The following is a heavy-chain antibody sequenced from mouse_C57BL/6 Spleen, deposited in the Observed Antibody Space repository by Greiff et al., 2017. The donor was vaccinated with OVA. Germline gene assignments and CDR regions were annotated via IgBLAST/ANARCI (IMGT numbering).Heavy chain of an antibody. CDR2: INPNNGGT. CDR1: GYTFTDYY. Sequence: EVQLHQSGPELVKPGASVKISCKASGYTFTDYYMNWVKQSHGKSLEWIGDINPNNGGTSYNQKFKGKATLTVDKSSSTAYMELRSLTSEDSAVYYCARYGNSYYFDYWGQGTTLTVSS. J-gene: IGHJ2*01. CDR3: ARYGNSYYFDY. D-gene: IGHD2-1*01. V-gene: IGHV1-26*01.